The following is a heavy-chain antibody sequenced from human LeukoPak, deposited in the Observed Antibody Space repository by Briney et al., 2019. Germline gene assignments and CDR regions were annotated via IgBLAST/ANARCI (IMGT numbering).Heavy chain of an antibody. CDR3: AREGHYYDSRGYMDV. CDR2: INPSGGST. D-gene: IGHD3-22*01. Sequence: ASVKVSCKASGYTFTSYYMRWVRQAPGQGLEWMGIINPSGGSTSYAQKFQGRVTMTRDTSTSTVYMELSSLRSEDTAVYYCAREGHYYDSRGYMDVWGKGTTVTISS. CDR1: GYTFTSYY. J-gene: IGHJ6*03. V-gene: IGHV1-46*01.